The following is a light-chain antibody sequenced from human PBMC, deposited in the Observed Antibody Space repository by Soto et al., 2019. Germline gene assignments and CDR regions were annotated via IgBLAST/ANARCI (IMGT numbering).Light chain of an antibody. J-gene: IGLJ3*02. CDR3: SSSTSSSTSV. V-gene: IGLV2-14*01. CDR2: EVT. CDR1: SSDVGVYNY. Sequence: QSALTQPASVSGSPGQSITISCTGTSSDVGVYNYVSWYQQHPGKAPKLMIFEVTSRPSGVCNRCSGFKSGNTAFLTISGLQDEDEDDYYCSSSTSSSTSVVGGGTKLAVL.